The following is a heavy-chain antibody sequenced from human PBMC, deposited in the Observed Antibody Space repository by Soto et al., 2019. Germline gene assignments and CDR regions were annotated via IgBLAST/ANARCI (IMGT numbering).Heavy chain of an antibody. J-gene: IGHJ5*02. CDR3: ASSIS. Sequence: GGSLRLSCEASGFIFSSYGMHWVRQAPGKGLEWVAVIWYDGSYKNYADSVRGRFTITRDNSMNTLCLQMNSLRAEDTAVYYCASSISWGQGTLVTVSS. CDR1: GFIFSSYG. V-gene: IGHV3-33*01. CDR2: IWYDGSYK.